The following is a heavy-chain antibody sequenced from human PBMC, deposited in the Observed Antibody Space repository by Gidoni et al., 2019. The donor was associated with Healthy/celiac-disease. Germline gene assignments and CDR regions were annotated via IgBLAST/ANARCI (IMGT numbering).Heavy chain of an antibody. CDR1: GYTFTSYG. V-gene: IGHV1-18*01. J-gene: IGHJ3*02. Sequence: QVQLVQSGAEVKKPGDSVKISCKASGYTFTSYGISWVRPAPGQGLEWMGWISAYNGNTNYGQKLQGIVTMTTDTSTSTAYMELRSLRSDDTAVYYCASIDYGGRKSYAFDIWGQGTMVTVSS. CDR3: ASIDYGGRKSYAFDI. D-gene: IGHD4-17*01. CDR2: ISAYNGNT.